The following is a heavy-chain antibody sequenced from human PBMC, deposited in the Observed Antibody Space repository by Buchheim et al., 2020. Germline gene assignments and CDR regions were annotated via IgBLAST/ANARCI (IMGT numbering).Heavy chain of an antibody. CDR1: GFTFSSYW. CDR2: IKQDGSEK. CDR3: AKDGYFPYDSSGYLDY. V-gene: IGHV3-7*01. D-gene: IGHD3-22*01. J-gene: IGHJ4*02. Sequence: EVQLVESGGGLVQPGGSLRLSCAASGFTFSSYWMSWVRQAPGKGLEWVANIKQDGSEKYYVDSVKGRFTISRDNAKNSLYLQMNSLRAEDTAVYYCAKDGYFPYDSSGYLDYWGQGTL.